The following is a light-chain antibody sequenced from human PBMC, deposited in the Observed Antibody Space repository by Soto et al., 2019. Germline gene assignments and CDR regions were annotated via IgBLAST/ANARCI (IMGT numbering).Light chain of an antibody. Sequence: DIQMTQSPSTLSASVGDRVTITCRASHSIRDCLAWYQQKPGKAPKLLIYDASNLESGAPSRFSGSGSGTEFTLTISSLKPYDFETSYSQQYESYSLTFGGGTRVEIK. J-gene: IGKJ4*01. V-gene: IGKV1-5*01. CDR2: DAS. CDR3: QQYESYSLT. CDR1: HSIRDC.